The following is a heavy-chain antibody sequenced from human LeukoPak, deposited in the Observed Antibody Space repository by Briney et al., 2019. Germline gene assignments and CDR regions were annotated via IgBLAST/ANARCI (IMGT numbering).Heavy chain of an antibody. J-gene: IGHJ4*02. CDR1: GGSISSYY. D-gene: IGHD3-22*01. V-gene: IGHV4-59*01. CDR3: ARQMRGYYYDSSGHFDY. Sequence: SETLSLTCTVSGGSISSYYWSWIRQPPGKGLEWIGYIYYSGSTNYNPSLKSRVTISVDTSRNQFSLKLSSVTAADTAVYYCARQMRGYYYDSSGHFDYWGQGTLVTVSS. CDR2: IYYSGST.